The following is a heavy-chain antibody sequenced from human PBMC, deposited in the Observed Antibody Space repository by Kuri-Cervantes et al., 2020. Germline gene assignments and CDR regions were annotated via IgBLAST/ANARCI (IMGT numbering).Heavy chain of an antibody. Sequence: GGSLRLSCAASGFSFSSYAMYWVRQAPGKGLEWVAVISYDGSKTYYPGSVKGRFTISRENAKNSLYLQMNSLRAGDTAVYYCARGPITGNRFDYWGQGTLVTVSS. CDR1: GFSFSSYA. V-gene: IGHV3-33*07. D-gene: IGHD1-20*01. J-gene: IGHJ4*02. CDR2: ISYDGSKT. CDR3: ARGPITGNRFDY.